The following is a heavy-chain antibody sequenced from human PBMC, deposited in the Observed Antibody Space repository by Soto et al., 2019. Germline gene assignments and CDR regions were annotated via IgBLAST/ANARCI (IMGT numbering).Heavy chain of an antibody. J-gene: IGHJ3*02. D-gene: IGHD3-22*01. V-gene: IGHV1-18*01. CDR1: GYTFTSYG. CDR3: ARHPITMIARGTFDI. CDR2: ISAYNGNT. Sequence: GASVKVSCKASGYTFTSYGISWVRQAPGQGLEWMGWISAYNGNTNYAQKLQGRVTMTTDTSTSTAYMELRSLRSDDTAVYYCARHPITMIARGTFDIWGQGTMVTVSS.